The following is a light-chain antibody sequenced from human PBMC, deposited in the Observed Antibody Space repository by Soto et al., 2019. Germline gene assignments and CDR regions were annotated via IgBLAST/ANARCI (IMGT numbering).Light chain of an antibody. J-gene: IGKJ1*01. CDR1: QSVSSN. V-gene: IGKV3-15*01. CDR3: QQYNNWPPP. Sequence: EIVVTQSPFALSVSPGERATLSCRASQSVSSNLAWYQHKPGQAPRLLIYGASTRATGIPARFSGSGSGTEFTLTITSLQSEDFAVYYCQQYNNWPPPFGQGTKVDIK. CDR2: GAS.